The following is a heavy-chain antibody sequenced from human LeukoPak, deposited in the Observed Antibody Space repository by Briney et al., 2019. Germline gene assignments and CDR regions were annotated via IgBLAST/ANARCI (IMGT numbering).Heavy chain of an antibody. CDR2: INPKSGGT. V-gene: IGHV1-2*02. Sequence: GASVKVSCKASGYTFTCYYLHWVGQAPGQGLEWMGWINPKSGGTNYEQKFQGRVIMTRYTSISTAYMELSRLRSDDTAVYYCARHMTTANDWFDPWGQGTLVTVSS. CDR1: GYTFTCYY. CDR3: ARHMTTANDWFDP. D-gene: IGHD1-1*01. J-gene: IGHJ5*02.